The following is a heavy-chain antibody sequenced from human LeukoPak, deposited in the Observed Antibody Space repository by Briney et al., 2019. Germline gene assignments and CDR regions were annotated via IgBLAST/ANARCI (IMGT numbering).Heavy chain of an antibody. CDR1: GFTFSSYG. CDR3: AKGLYGGYVFDY. V-gene: IGHV3-30*02. D-gene: IGHD5-12*01. J-gene: IGHJ4*02. Sequence: GGSLRLSCAASGFTFSSYGMHWVRQAPGKGLEWVAFIRYDGSNKYYADSVKGRFTISRDNSKNTLYLQMNSLRAEETAVYYFAKGLYGGYVFDYWGKGTRVTVSS. CDR2: IRYDGSNK.